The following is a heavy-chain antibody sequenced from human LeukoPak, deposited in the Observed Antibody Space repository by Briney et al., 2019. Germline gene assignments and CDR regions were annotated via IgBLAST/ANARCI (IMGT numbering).Heavy chain of an antibody. CDR1: GFIFSDYY. V-gene: IGHV3-11*01. D-gene: IGHD3-22*01. J-gene: IGHJ4*02. Sequence: PGGSLRLSCAASGFIFSDYYMSWIRQAPGKGLEWVSYISSSGSTIYYADSVKGRFTISRDNAKNSLYLQMNSLRAEDTAVYYCARAQTYYYDSSGYYYGFQTPGVFYFDYWGQGTLVTVSS. CDR3: ARAQTYYYDSSGYYYGFQTPGVFYFDY. CDR2: ISSSGSTI.